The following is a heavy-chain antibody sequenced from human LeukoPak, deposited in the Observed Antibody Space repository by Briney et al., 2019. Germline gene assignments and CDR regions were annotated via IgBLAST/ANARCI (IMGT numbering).Heavy chain of an antibody. J-gene: IGHJ4*02. CDR3: ARGDYDSSGYYYAAGIDY. Sequence: GASVKVSCKASGYTFTSYGISWVRQAPGQGLEWMGWISAYNGNTNYAQKLQGRVTMTTDTSTSTAYMELRSLRSDDTAVYYCARGDYDSSGYYYAAGIDYWGQGTLVTVSS. CDR2: ISAYNGNT. V-gene: IGHV1-18*01. CDR1: GYTFTSYG. D-gene: IGHD3-22*01.